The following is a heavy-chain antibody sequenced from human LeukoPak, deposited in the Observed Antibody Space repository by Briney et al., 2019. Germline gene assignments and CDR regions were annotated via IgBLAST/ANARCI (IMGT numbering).Heavy chain of an antibody. CDR1: GGTFSSYA. Sequence: GASVKVSCKASGGTFSSYAISWVRQAPGQGLEWMGGIIPIFGTANYAQKFQGRVTITTDESTSTAYMELSSLRSEDTAVYYCARDSDFWSGYSETNYYYYYYTDVWGKGTTVTVSS. D-gene: IGHD3-3*01. CDR2: IIPIFGTA. CDR3: ARDSDFWSGYSETNYYYYYYTDV. V-gene: IGHV1-69*05. J-gene: IGHJ6*03.